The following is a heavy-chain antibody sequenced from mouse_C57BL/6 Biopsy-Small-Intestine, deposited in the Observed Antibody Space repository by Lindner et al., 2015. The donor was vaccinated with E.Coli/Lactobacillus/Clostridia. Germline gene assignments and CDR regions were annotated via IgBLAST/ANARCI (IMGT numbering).Heavy chain of an antibody. CDR2: IYPGDGDT. V-gene: IGHV1-82*01. Sequence: VQLQESGPELVKPGASVKISCKASGYAFSSSWMNWVKQRPGKGLEWIGRIYPGDGDTNYNGKFKGKATLTADKSSSTAYMQLSSLTFDDSAVYFCARPPSNWDDWYFDVWGTGTTVTVSS. CDR1: GYAFSSSW. D-gene: IGHD4-1*01. CDR3: ARPPSNWDDWYFDV. J-gene: IGHJ1*03.